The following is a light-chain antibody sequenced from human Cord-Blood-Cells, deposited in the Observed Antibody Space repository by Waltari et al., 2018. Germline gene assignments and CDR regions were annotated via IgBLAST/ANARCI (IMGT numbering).Light chain of an antibody. CDR3: SSYTSSSTLGV. CDR1: SSDVGGYNY. Sequence: QSALTPPASVSGSPGQSITISCTGTSSDVGGYNYVSWYQQHPGKAPKLMIYDVSNRPSGVSTRFSGYKSGNTASLTISGLQAEDEADYYCSSYTSSSTLGVCGTGTKVTVL. J-gene: IGLJ1*01. V-gene: IGLV2-14*01. CDR2: DVS.